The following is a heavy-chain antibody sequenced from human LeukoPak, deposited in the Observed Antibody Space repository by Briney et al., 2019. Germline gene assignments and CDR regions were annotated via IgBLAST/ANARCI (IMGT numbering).Heavy chain of an antibody. Sequence: GGSLRLSCAASGFTVSSNYMSWVRQAPGKGLESVSVIYSGGSTYYADSVKGRFTISRDNSKNTLYLQMNSLRAEDTAVYYCARDQTVLLWFGETINAFDIWGQGTMVTVSS. CDR2: IYSGGST. V-gene: IGHV3-66*01. CDR3: ARDQTVLLWFGETINAFDI. CDR1: GFTVSSNY. D-gene: IGHD3-10*01. J-gene: IGHJ3*02.